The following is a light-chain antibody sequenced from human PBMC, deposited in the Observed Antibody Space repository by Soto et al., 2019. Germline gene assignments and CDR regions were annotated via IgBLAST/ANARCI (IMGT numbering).Light chain of an antibody. V-gene: IGLV2-14*03. J-gene: IGLJ1*01. Sequence: QSALTQPASVSGSPGQSITISCTGTSSDFGGYTYVSWYQQHPGKAPKLMIFDATSRPSGVSNRFSGSKSDNTASLTIAGLQAEDEADCYCSSYTSTSTYVFGTGTKLTVL. CDR2: DAT. CDR1: SSDFGGYTY. CDR3: SSYTSTSTYV.